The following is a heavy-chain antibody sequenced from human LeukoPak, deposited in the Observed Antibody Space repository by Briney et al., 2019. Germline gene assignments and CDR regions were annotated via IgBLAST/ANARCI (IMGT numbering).Heavy chain of an antibody. D-gene: IGHD6-19*01. CDR3: AKDLSRSVAADWFDP. CDR2: ISDSGGST. V-gene: IGHV3-23*01. Sequence: PGGSLRLSCAASGFTFSSYDMSWVRQAPGKGLEWVSSISDSGGSTYYADSVKGRFTISRDNSKNTLYLQMTNLRAADTAVYYCAKDLSRSVAADWFDPWDQGSLATVSS. J-gene: IGHJ5*02. CDR1: GFTFSSYD.